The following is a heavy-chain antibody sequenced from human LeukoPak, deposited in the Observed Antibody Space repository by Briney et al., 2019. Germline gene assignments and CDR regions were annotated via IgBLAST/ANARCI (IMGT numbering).Heavy chain of an antibody. Sequence: GRALRLSCAASGFTFSSYWMSWVRQAPGKGVEWVANIKQDGSETYYVDSVKGRFTISRDNAKNSLYLQMNSLRAEDTAVYYCAREGYSHLVYYFDYWGQGTLVTVSS. CDR2: IKQDGSET. CDR1: GFTFSSYW. J-gene: IGHJ4*02. CDR3: AREGYSHLVYYFDY. V-gene: IGHV3-7*01. D-gene: IGHD6-13*01.